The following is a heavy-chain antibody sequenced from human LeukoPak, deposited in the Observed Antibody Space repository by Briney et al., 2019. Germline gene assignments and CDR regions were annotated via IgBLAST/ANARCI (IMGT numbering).Heavy chain of an antibody. Sequence: SETLSLTCAVYGGSFSGYYWSWIRQPPGKGLEWIGEINHSGSTNYNPSLKSRVTISVDTSKNQFSLKLSSVTAADTAVYYCAGSIVVVVAATHNWFDPWGQGTLVTVSS. CDR3: AGSIVVVVAATHNWFDP. D-gene: IGHD2-15*01. V-gene: IGHV4-34*01. CDR1: GGSFSGYY. J-gene: IGHJ5*02. CDR2: INHSGST.